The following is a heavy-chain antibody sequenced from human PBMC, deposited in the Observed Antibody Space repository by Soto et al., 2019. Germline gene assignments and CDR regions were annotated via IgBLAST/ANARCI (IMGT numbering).Heavy chain of an antibody. CDR3: ARVEGSGSYYNADY. J-gene: IGHJ4*02. Sequence: QVQLQESGPGLVKPSQTLSLTCTVSGGSISSGGYYWSWIRQHPGKGLEGIGYIYYSGSTYYNPSLKSRVTISVDTAKNQFSLKLSSVTAADTAVYYCARVEGSGSYYNADYWGQGTLVTVSS. CDR1: GGSISSGGYY. V-gene: IGHV4-31*03. D-gene: IGHD3-10*01. CDR2: IYYSGST.